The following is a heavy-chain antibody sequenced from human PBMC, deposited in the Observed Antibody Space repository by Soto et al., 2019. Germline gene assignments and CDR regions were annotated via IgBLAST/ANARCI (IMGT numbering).Heavy chain of an antibody. CDR2: IPKTGHT. D-gene: IGHD1-1*01. CDR1: SGSGKIAKDY. Sequence: PSETMSLTCTACSGSGKIAKDYWSWIRQTPGQGLESLGFIPKTGHTKYNPSLKSRFTRSLDRSKIHFSLRLTCVSAADSAVYYCAREIPREGYNVGSGGMGVWGQGTTLP. V-gene: IGHV4-61*03. CDR3: AREIPREGYNVGSGGMGV. J-gene: IGHJ6*02.